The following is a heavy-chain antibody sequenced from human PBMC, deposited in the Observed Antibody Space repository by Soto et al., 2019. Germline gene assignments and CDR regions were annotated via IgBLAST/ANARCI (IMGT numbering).Heavy chain of an antibody. J-gene: IGHJ3*01. CDR3: TRGGGAFCGGNCIRAVDV. D-gene: IGHD2-21*02. Sequence: EVQLVESGGGLVQPGGSLRLSCAVTGFTVSDTYMSWVRQAPGKGLEWVAVIYRGGDTYYADSVKGRFTMSSVNYKNELYLQLSSLRGDDTSVYYCTRGGGAFCGGNCIRAVDVWGQGTMVTVSS. CDR1: GFTVSDTY. CDR2: IYRGGDT. V-gene: IGHV3-66*01.